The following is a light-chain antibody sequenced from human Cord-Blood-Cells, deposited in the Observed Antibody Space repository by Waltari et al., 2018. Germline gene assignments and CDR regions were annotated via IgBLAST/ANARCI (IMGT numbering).Light chain of an antibody. J-gene: IGKJ2*01. CDR2: AAS. CDR3: QQLYT. Sequence: IQLTQSPSSLSASVGDRVTITCRASQGISSYLAWYQQKPGKAPKLLIYAASTLHSGVPSRFSGSGSGTDFTLTISSLQPEDFATYYCQQLYTFGQGTKLEIK. V-gene: IGKV1-9*01. CDR1: QGISSY.